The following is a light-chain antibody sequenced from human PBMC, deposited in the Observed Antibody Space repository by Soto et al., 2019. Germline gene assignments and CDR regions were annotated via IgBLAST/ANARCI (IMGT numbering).Light chain of an antibody. CDR3: QQSDSIPYA. CDR1: QSIRTY. V-gene: IGKV1-39*01. Sequence: DIQMTQSPSSLSASVGDRVTISCRASQSIRTYVNWYQHKSGKAPKLLIYTASSLQSGVSERFSGSGSGTDLTLTISSLQPEDFATYYCQQSDSIPYAFGQGTKLEIK. CDR2: TAS. J-gene: IGKJ2*01.